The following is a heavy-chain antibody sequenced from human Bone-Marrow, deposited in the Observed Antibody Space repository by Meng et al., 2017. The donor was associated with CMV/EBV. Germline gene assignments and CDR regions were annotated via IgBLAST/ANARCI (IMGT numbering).Heavy chain of an antibody. CDR2: ISYDGSNK. CDR3: AREVSSGWDY. CDR1: GFTFSSYS. V-gene: IGHV3-30*03. Sequence: GESLKISCAASGFTFSSYSMNWVRQAPGKGLEWVAVISYDGSNKYYADSVKGRFTISRDNSKNTLYLQMNSLRAEDTAVYYCAREVSSGWDYWGQGTLVTVSS. D-gene: IGHD6-19*01. J-gene: IGHJ4*02.